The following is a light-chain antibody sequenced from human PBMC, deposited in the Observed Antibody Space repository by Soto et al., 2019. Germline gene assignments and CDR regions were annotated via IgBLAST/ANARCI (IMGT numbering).Light chain of an antibody. J-gene: IGKJ4*01. V-gene: IGKV4-1*01. CDR3: QQYYSTPT. CDR1: QTVLYSSNHKHY. Sequence: DIVMTQSPDSLAVSLGERATINCKSTQTVLYSSNHKHYLAWYQQKPGQPPKLLIYWASTRESGVPDRFSGSGSGTDFTLTITSLQAEDVAVYYCQQYYSTPTFGGGTKVEIK. CDR2: WAS.